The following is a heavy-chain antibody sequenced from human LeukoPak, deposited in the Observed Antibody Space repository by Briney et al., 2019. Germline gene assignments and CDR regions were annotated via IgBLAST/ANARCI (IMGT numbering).Heavy chain of an antibody. V-gene: IGHV1-8*01. CDR2: MNPNSGNT. Sequence: GASVKVSCKASGYTFTSYDINWVRQATGQGLEWMGWMNPNSGNTCYAQKFQGRVTLTRNTSISTAYMELSSLRSEDTAVYYCARGLRGARGGVGAYWGQGTLVNLSS. CDR3: ARGLRGARGGVGAY. CDR1: GYTFTSYD. J-gene: IGHJ4*02. D-gene: IGHD4/OR15-4a*01.